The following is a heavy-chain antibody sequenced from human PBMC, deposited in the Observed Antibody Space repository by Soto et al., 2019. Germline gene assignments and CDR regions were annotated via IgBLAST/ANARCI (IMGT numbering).Heavy chain of an antibody. D-gene: IGHD3-22*01. J-gene: IGHJ4*02. CDR1: GYTFTSYY. CDR2: INPSGGST. CDR3: ARAPYYYDSSGYFNQRDY. Sequence: ASVKVSCKASGYTFTSYYMHWVRQAPGQGLEWMGIINPSGGSTSYAQKFQGRVTMTRDTSTSTVYMELSSLRSEDTAVYYCARAPYYYDSSGYFNQRDYWGQGTLVTVSS. V-gene: IGHV1-46*01.